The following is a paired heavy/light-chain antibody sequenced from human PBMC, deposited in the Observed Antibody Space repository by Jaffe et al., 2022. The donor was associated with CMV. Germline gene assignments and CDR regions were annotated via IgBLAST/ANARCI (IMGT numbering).Heavy chain of an antibody. Sequence: EVQLVESGGGLIQPGGSLRLSCAASEFTVSSNYLSWVRQAPGKGLEWVSVIYTGGNTHYADSVKGRFTISRDNSKNTVYLQMNSLRAEDTAVYYCARAQISYYESSGYFAGGMDVWGQGTTVTVSS. J-gene: IGHJ6*02. CDR3: ARAQISYYESSGYFAGGMDV. D-gene: IGHD3-22*01. CDR2: IYTGGNT. CDR1: EFTVSSNY. V-gene: IGHV3-53*01.
Light chain of an antibody. CDR3: QQYGSSPWT. V-gene: IGKV3-20*01. CDR1: QSVSSSY. Sequence: EIVLTQSPGTLSLSPGERATLSCRASQSVSSSYLAWYQQKPGQAPRLLIYGASSRATDIPDRFSGSGSGTDFTLTISRLEPEDFAVFYCQQYGSSPWTFGQGTKVEIK. J-gene: IGKJ1*01. CDR2: GAS.